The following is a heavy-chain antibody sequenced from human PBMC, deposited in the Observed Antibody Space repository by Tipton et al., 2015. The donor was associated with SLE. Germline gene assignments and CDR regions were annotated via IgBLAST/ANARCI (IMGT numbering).Heavy chain of an antibody. CDR2: INHSGST. D-gene: IGHD1-14*01. V-gene: IGHV4-34*01. Sequence: TLSLTCAVYGGSFSGYYWSWIRQPPGKGLEWIGEINHSGSTNYNPSLKSRVTISVDTSKNQFSLKLSSVTAADTAVYYCARGPSPAGPALYYFDYWGQGTLVTVSS. CDR1: GGSFSGYY. J-gene: IGHJ4*02. CDR3: ARGPSPAGPALYYFDY.